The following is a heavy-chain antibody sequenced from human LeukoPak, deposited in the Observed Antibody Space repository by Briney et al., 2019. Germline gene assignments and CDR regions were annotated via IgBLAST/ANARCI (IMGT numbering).Heavy chain of an antibody. J-gene: IGHJ2*01. CDR3: AKDIYSSGYRWYFDL. V-gene: IGHV3-48*04. CDR2: ISSSSSTI. Sequence: GSLRLSCAASGFTFSSCSMNWVRQAPGKGLEWVSYISSSSSTIYYADSVKGRFTISRDNAKNSLYLQMNSLRAEDTALYYCAKDIYSSGYRWYFDLWGRGTLVTVSS. CDR1: GFTFSSCS. D-gene: IGHD3-22*01.